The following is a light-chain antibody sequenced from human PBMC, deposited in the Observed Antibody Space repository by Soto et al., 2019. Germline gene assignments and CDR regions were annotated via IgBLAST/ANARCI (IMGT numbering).Light chain of an antibody. CDR1: PTMITPY. CDR3: HQRQSWPRT. J-gene: IGKJ1*01. V-gene: IGKV3-11*01. Sequence: DIVLTQSPGTLSLSPGQRATLSCRTSPTMITPYLSWYQHRPGQAPRLLIYQTSIRAAGIPARFSASGTGTDFTLTISDVQPEDFAVYYCHQRQSWPRTFGQGTKVDIK. CDR2: QTS.